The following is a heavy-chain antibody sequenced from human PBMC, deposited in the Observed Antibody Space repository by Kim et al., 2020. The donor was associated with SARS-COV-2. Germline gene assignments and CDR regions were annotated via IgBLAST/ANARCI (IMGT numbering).Heavy chain of an antibody. J-gene: IGHJ4*02. D-gene: IGHD6-13*01. Sequence: AQTLQGRVTMTTDTSTSAAYMELRSLRSDDTAVYYCARDLLRSQQLVMHYWGQGTLVTVSS. CDR3: ARDLLRSQQLVMHY. V-gene: IGHV1-18*01.